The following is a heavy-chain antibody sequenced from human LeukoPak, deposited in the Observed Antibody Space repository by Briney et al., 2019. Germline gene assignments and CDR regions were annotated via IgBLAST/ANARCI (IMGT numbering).Heavy chain of an antibody. V-gene: IGHV4-34*01. J-gene: IGHJ5*02. CDR2: INHSGST. CDR3: ARDANDFWSGYYMENWFDP. CDR1: GGSFSGYY. D-gene: IGHD3-3*01. Sequence: SETLSLTCAVYGGSFSGYYWSWIRQPPGKGLEWIGEINHSGSTNYNPSLKSRVTISVGTSKNQFSLKLSSVPAADTAVYYCARDANDFWSGYYMENWFDPWGQGTLVTVSS.